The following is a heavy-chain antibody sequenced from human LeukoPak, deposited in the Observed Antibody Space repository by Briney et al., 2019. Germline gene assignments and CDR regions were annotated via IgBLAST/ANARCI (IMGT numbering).Heavy chain of an antibody. CDR1: GYTFTGYY. CDR2: INPSGGST. CDR3: ARAGGYCGRISCPYYFDY. J-gene: IGHJ4*02. V-gene: IGHV1-46*01. Sequence: WASVKVSCKASGYTFTGYYMHWVRQAPGQGLEWMGIINPSGGSTSYAQKFQGRVTMTRDMSTSTAYMELSSLRSEDTAVYYCARAGGYCGRISCPYYFDYWGQGSLVAVSS. D-gene: IGHD2-15*01.